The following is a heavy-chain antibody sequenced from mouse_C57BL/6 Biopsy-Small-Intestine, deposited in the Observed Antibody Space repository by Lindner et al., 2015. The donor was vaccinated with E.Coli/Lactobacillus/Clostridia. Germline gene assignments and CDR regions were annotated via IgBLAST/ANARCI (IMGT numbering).Heavy chain of an antibody. CDR3: ARDYYSIYNYAMDY. CDR1: GFTFSNYA. V-gene: IGHV5-4*01. CDR2: ISDGGSYT. Sequence: VQLQESGGGLVKPGGSLKLSCAASGFTFSNYAMSWVRQTPEKRLEWVATISDGGSYTYYPDNVKGRFTISRDNAKNNLFLQMSHLKSEDTAMYYCARDYYSIYNYAMDYWGQGTSVTVSS. D-gene: IGHD2-5*01. J-gene: IGHJ4*01.